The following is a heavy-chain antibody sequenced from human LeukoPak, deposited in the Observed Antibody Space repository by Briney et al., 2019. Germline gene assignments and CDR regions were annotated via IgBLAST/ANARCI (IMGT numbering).Heavy chain of an antibody. J-gene: IGHJ5*02. V-gene: IGHV3-48*04. CDR3: AKEYIAARPRGASWFDP. CDR2: ISSSSSTI. D-gene: IGHD6-6*01. Sequence: QAGGSLRLSCAASGFTFSSYSMNWVRQAPGKGLEWLSYISSSSSTIYYADSVKGRFTISRDNAKNSLYLQMNSLRAEDTAVYYCAKEYIAARPRGASWFDPWGQGTLVAVSS. CDR1: GFTFSSYS.